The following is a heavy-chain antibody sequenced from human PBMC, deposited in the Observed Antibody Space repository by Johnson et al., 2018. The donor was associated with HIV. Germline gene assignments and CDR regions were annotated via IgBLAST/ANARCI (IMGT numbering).Heavy chain of an antibody. V-gene: IGHV3-30*04. J-gene: IGHJ3*02. D-gene: IGHD5-12*01. CDR1: GFTFSSYA. CDR3: ARDRLLATIPLRKSVGDAFDI. Sequence: QVQLVESGGGVVQPGRSLRLSCAASGFTFSSYAMHWVRQAPGKGLEWVAVISYDGSNKYYADSVKGRFTISRDNSKNTLYLQMNSLRAEDTAVYYCARDRLLATIPLRKSVGDAFDIWGQGTMVTVSS. CDR2: ISYDGSNK.